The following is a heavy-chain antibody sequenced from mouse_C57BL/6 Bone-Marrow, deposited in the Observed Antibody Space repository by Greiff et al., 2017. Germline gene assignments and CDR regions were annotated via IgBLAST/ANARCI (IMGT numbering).Heavy chain of an antibody. J-gene: IGHJ3*01. V-gene: IGHV14-2*01. Sequence: EVKLMESGAELVKPGASVKLSCTASGFNIKDYYMHWVKQRTEQGLAWIGRIDPEDGETKYAPKFQGKATITADTSSNTAYLQLSSLTSEDTAVYYCAQFSYYYGSPAWFAYWGQGILVTVSA. CDR2: IDPEDGET. CDR3: AQFSYYYGSPAWFAY. D-gene: IGHD1-1*01. CDR1: GFNIKDYY.